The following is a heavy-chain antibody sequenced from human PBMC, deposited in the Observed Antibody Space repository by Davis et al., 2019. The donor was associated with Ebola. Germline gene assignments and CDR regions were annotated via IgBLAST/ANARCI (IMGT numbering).Heavy chain of an antibody. V-gene: IGHV4-59*08. D-gene: IGHD5-24*01. CDR3: TRGDGYSSTGDV. CDR1: GGPISTFY. J-gene: IGHJ6*02. Sequence: MPSETLSLTCKVSGGPISTFYWSWIRQPPGKGLEWIGYTFYRGSTKYNPSLNSRVTISVDTSRNQFPLELRSVTAADTAVYYCTRGDGYSSTGDVWGQGTTVTVSS. CDR2: TFYRGST.